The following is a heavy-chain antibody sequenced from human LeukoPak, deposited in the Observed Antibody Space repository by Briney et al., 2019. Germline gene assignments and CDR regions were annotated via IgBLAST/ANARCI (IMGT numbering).Heavy chain of an antibody. D-gene: IGHD3-22*01. V-gene: IGHV3-53*01. Sequence: QPGGSLRLSCAASGFTFSSYSMNWVRQAPGKGLEWLSVISTGGSTNYADSVKGRFTISRDNSKNILYLQMNSLRAEDTAVYYCARDDYYDSSGLDYWGQGTLVTVSS. J-gene: IGHJ4*02. CDR2: ISTGGST. CDR1: GFTFSSYS. CDR3: ARDDYYDSSGLDY.